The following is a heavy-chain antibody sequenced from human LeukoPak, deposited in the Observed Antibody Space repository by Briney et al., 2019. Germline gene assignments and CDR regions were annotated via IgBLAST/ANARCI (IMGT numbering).Heavy chain of an antibody. CDR3: ARPSPLTGEPHFDY. CDR1: GFTFSTYW. CDR2: IKEDGSEK. V-gene: IGHV3-7*01. J-gene: IGHJ4*02. Sequence: PGGSLRLSCAASGFTFSTYWMSWVRQAPGKGLEWVANIKEDGSEKYSVDSVKGRFTISRDNAKNSLYLQMNSLRAEDTAVYYCARPSPLTGEPHFDYWGQGTLVTVSS. D-gene: IGHD7-27*01.